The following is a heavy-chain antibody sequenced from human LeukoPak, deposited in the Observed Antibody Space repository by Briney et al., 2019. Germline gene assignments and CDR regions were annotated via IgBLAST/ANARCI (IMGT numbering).Heavy chain of an antibody. D-gene: IGHD7-27*01. CDR2: IRSKAYGGTT. CDR1: GFTFGDYA. J-gene: IGHJ4*02. CDR3: ARDLNWETY. Sequence: NPGGSLRLSCTASGFTFGDYAMSWVRQAPGKGLEWVGFIRSKAYGGTTVYAASVKGRFNISRDNAKNSLYLQMNGLRAEDTAVYYCARDLNWETYWGQGTLVSVSS. V-gene: IGHV3-49*04.